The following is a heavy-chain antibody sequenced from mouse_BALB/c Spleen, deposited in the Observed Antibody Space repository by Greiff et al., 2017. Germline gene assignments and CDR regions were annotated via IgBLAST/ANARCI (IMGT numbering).Heavy chain of an antibody. D-gene: IGHD2-1*01. J-gene: IGHJ1*01. V-gene: IGHV2-9-2*01. CDR1: GFSLTSYD. Sequence: VKLVESGPGLVAPSQSLSITCTVSGFSLTSYDISWIRQPPGKGLEWLGVIWTGGGTNYNSAFTSRLSISKDNSKSQVFLKMNSLQTDDTAIYYCVREGGNYVWYFDVWGAGTTVTVSS. CDR3: VREGGNYVWYFDV. CDR2: IWTGGGT.